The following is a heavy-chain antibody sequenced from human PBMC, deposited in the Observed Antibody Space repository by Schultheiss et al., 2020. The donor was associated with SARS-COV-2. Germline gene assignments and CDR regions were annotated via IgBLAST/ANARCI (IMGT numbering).Heavy chain of an antibody. CDR1: GFTFSSYG. J-gene: IGHJ3*02. Sequence: GWSLRLSCAASGFTFSSYGMHWVRQAPGKGLEWVAVISYDGSNKYYADSVKGRFTISRDNSKNTLYLQMNSLRAEDTAVYYCARDSAIFGVVTAFDIWGQGTMATVAS. D-gene: IGHD3-3*01. CDR2: ISYDGSNK. V-gene: IGHV3-30*03. CDR3: ARDSAIFGVVTAFDI.